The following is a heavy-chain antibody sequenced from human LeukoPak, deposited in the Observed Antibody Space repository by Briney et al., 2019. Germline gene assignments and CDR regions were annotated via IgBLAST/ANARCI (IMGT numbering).Heavy chain of an antibody. Sequence: PSETLSPTCAVYGGSFSGYYWSWIRQPPGKGLEWIGEINHSGSTNYNPSLKSRVTISVDTSKNQFSLKLSSVTAADTAVYYCADRRRYSYGLDYWGQGTLVTVSS. V-gene: IGHV4-34*01. J-gene: IGHJ4*02. CDR2: INHSGST. D-gene: IGHD5-18*01. CDR1: GGSFSGYY. CDR3: ADRRRYSYGLDY.